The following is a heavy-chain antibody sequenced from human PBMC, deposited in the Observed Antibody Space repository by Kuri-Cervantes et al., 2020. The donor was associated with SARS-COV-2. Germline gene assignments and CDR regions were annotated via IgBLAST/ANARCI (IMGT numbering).Heavy chain of an antibody. V-gene: IGHV3-7*01. Sequence: GESLKISCETSGFTFNAYWMTWVRQAPGRGLEGVANIKQDGSEKWYVDSVKGRFTISRDNAKNSLYLQMNSLRAEDTAVYYCASYSERAMDVWGKGTTVTVSS. CDR2: IKQDGSEK. D-gene: IGHD6-13*01. CDR1: GFTFNAYW. CDR3: ASYSERAMDV. J-gene: IGHJ6*04.